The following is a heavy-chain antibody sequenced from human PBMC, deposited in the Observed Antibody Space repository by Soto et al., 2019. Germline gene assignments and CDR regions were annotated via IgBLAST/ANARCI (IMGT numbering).Heavy chain of an antibody. Sequence: EVQLVESGGGLVQPGGSLRLSCTASGFTFNTYSMNWVRQAPGKGLEWVSYISSSSSTIYYSDSVKGRFTISRDNAKNSLYLKMNSLRDEDTAVYYCARRAGGIWAVDKWGQGTLVTVAS. D-gene: IGHD3-10*01. CDR3: ARRAGGIWAVDK. CDR1: GFTFNTYS. J-gene: IGHJ4*02. CDR2: ISSSSSTI. V-gene: IGHV3-48*02.